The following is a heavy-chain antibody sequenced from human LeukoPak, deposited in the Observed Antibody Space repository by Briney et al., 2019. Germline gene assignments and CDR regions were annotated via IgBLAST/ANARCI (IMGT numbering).Heavy chain of an antibody. CDR3: ARESYDFWSNYYGANWFDP. CDR1: GGSFSGYY. J-gene: IGHJ5*02. CDR2: IYYTGST. V-gene: IGHV4-59*01. D-gene: IGHD3-3*01. Sequence: SETLSLTCAVYGGSFSGYYWSWIRQPPGKGLEWIGYIYYTGSTSYNPSLKSRVTISVDTSKNQFSLKLSSVTAADTAVYYCARESYDFWSNYYGANWFDPWGQGTLVTVFS.